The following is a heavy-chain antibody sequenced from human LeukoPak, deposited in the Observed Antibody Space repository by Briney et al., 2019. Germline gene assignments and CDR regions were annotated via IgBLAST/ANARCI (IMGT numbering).Heavy chain of an antibody. V-gene: IGHV4-4*02. Sequence: SETLSLTCAVSGGSISSNNWWNWVRQPPGKGLERIGEIYHSGRTNYNPPLKSRVTISVDKSRNQFSLKLSSVTAADTAVYYCARDHLKDYGGNFRAFDIWGQGTMVTVSS. CDR3: ARDHLKDYGGNFRAFDI. J-gene: IGHJ3*02. CDR2: IYHSGRT. CDR1: GGSISSNNW. D-gene: IGHD4-23*01.